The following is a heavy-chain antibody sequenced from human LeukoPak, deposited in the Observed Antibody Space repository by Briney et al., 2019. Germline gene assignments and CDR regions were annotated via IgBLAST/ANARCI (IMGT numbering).Heavy chain of an antibody. CDR3: ARAARPRAFDI. D-gene: IGHD6-6*01. V-gene: IGHV4-31*03. Sequence: PSETLSLTCTVSGGSISSGGYYWSWIRQHPGKGLEWIGYIYYSGSTYYNPSLKSRVTISVDTSKNQFSLKLSSVTAADTAVYHCARAARPRAFDIWGQGTMVTVSS. CDR1: GGSISSGGYY. J-gene: IGHJ3*02. CDR2: IYYSGST.